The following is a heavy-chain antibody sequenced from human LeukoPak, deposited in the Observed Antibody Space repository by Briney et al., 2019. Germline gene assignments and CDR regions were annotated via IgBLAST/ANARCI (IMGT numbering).Heavy chain of an antibody. V-gene: IGHV4-39*07. J-gene: IGHJ5*02. CDR3: ARDRGLYSSIPALAWFDP. D-gene: IGHD2-2*01. CDR1: GGSISSGSYY. CDR2: IHYSERT. Sequence: SETLSLTCTVSGGSISSGSYYWGWIRQSPGKGLEWIGSIHYSERTYYNPSLKSRVTISIDMSKNQFSLRLSFVTAADTAVYYCARDRGLYSSIPALAWFDPWGQGTLVTVSS.